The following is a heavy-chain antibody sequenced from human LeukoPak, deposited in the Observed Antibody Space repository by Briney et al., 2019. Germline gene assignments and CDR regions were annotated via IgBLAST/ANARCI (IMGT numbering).Heavy chain of an antibody. CDR3: ARGGTAVGLYFDL. Sequence: GGSLRLSCAVSGFTFTDYWMNWVRQAPGKGLEWVASIRQDGGEKSYVDSVKGRFTISRDNTKSSLYLQINSLRAEDTAVYYCARGGTAVGLYFDLWGQGTLVTVSS. D-gene: IGHD1-1*01. CDR1: GFTFTDYW. V-gene: IGHV3-7*04. CDR2: IRQDGGEK. J-gene: IGHJ4*01.